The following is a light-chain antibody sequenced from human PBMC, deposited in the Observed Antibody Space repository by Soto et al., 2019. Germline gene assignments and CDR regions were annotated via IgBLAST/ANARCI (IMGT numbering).Light chain of an antibody. Sequence: EIVMTQSPAILSVSPGERATLSCRASQSVSSNLAWFQQKPGQTPRLLFNGASTRATGIPARFTGSGSGTEFILTISSLQSEDFAVYYCQQYNNWPPVTFGQGTKVDIK. CDR1: QSVSSN. V-gene: IGKV3-15*01. CDR3: QQYNNWPPVT. CDR2: GAS. J-gene: IGKJ1*01.